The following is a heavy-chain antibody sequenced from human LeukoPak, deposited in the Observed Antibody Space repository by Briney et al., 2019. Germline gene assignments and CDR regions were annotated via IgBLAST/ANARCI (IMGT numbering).Heavy chain of an antibody. CDR3: ARDAISGTPYFDY. D-gene: IGHD1-20*01. Sequence: SETLLITCSVSGGSISSFYWSWIRQPPGKGLEWIGYIHDSGSTKNNPSLKSRVTMSADTSKNQFSLKLSSVTAADTAVYYCARDAISGTPYFDYWGQGTLVTVSS. V-gene: IGHV4-59*01. J-gene: IGHJ4*02. CDR2: IHDSGST. CDR1: GGSISSFY.